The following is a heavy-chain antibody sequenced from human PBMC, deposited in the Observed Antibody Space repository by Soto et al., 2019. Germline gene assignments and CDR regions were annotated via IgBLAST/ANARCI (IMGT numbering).Heavy chain of an antibody. D-gene: IGHD3-22*01. CDR3: AKVGGETWLLPLDS. J-gene: IGHJ5*01. Sequence: GALRVPCIASGFTFRSYAMTGVRQPPGKGLEWVSDISGSGDATYYADSVKGRFAISRDNSKNTLFLQLNNLRAEDTDIYYSAKVGGETWLLPLDSWGQGTLVTVSS. V-gene: IGHV3-23*01. CDR1: GFTFRSYA. CDR2: ISGSGDAT.